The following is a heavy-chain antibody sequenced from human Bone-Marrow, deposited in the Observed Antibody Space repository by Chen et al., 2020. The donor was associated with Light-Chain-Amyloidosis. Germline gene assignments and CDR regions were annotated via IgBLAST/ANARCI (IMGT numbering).Heavy chain of an antibody. CDR1: GGSTSSRTSY. CDR2: VYHSGST. Sequence: QLQLQESGPGLVKPSETLSPTCAVSGGSTSSRTSYWAWIRQPPGKGLEWVGSVYHSGSTYYNPSLSSRLTISVDTFKNQFSLKLTSVTAADTAVYYCASLYSGYNYGRLDYWGQGALVTVSS. V-gene: IGHV4-39*01. CDR3: ASLYSGYNYGRLDY. D-gene: IGHD5-12*01. J-gene: IGHJ4*02.